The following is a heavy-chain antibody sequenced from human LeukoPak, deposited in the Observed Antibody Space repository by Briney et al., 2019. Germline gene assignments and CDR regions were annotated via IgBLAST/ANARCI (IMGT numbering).Heavy chain of an antibody. Sequence: GGSLRLSCAASGFTFSSYAMSWVRQAPGKGLEWVSAIRDSGSSTHYADSVKGRFTTSRDNSKNTLFLQMNSLRAEDTAIYYCAKYGPQDSGSSHFDYWGQGALVTVS. J-gene: IGHJ4*02. D-gene: IGHD1-26*01. CDR3: AKYGPQDSGSSHFDY. V-gene: IGHV3-23*01. CDR1: GFTFSSYA. CDR2: IRDSGSST.